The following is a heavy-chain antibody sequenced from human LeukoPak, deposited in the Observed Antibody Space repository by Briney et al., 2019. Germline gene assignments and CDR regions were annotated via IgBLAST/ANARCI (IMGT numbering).Heavy chain of an antibody. CDR2: IRYDGSNK. CDR1: GFTFSSYG. D-gene: IGHD2-2*01. J-gene: IGHJ3*02. V-gene: IGHV3-30*02. Sequence: PGGSLRLSCAASGFTFSSYGMHWVRQAPGKGLEWVAFIRYDGSNKYYADSVKGRFTISRDNSKNTLYLQMNSLRAEDTAVYYCARDSVVPAAYAFDIWGQGTMVTVSS. CDR3: ARDSVVPAAYAFDI.